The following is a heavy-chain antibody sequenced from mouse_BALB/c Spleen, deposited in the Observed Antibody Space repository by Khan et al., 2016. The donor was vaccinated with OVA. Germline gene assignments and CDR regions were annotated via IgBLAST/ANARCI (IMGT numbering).Heavy chain of an antibody. CDR1: GYSISSDYA. D-gene: IGHD2-14*01. V-gene: IGHV3-2*02. CDR2: IDYSGTT. J-gene: IGHJ2*01. CDR3: ASTRFYHRYSFFAY. Sequence: EVQLQESGPGLVKPSQSLSLTCTVTGYSISSDYAWTWIRQFPGNKLEWMGYIDYSGTTSYTPSLKSRISITRDTSKNQFFLQLNSVTTEATATFYCASTRFYHRYSFFAYWGQGTTLTVSS.